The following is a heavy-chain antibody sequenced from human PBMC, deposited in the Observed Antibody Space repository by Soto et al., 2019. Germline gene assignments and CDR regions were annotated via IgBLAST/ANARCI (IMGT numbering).Heavy chain of an antibody. V-gene: IGHV3-23*01. CDR3: AKDGYSSSSTPPYYFDY. D-gene: IGHD6-6*01. Sequence: GESLKISCAASGFTFSSYAMSWVRQAPGKGLEWVSAISGSGGSTYYADSVKGRFTISRDNSKNTLYLQMNSLRAEDTAVYYCAKDGYSSSSTPPYYFDYWGQGTLVTVSS. CDR1: GFTFSSYA. CDR2: ISGSGGST. J-gene: IGHJ4*02.